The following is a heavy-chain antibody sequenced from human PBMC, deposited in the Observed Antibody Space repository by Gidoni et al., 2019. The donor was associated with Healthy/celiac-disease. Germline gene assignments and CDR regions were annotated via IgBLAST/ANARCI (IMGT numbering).Heavy chain of an antibody. CDR1: GGTFSSYA. J-gene: IGHJ6*02. CDR2: IIPSFGTA. Sequence: QVQLVQSGAEVKKPGSSVKVSCKASGGTFSSYAISWVRQAPGQGLEWMGGIIPSFGTANYAQKFQGRVTITADESTSTAYMELSSLRSEDTAVYYCARDTHYDSSGYYYYYYGMDVWGQGTTVTVSS. CDR3: ARDTHYDSSGYYYYYYGMDV. V-gene: IGHV1-69*01. D-gene: IGHD3-22*01.